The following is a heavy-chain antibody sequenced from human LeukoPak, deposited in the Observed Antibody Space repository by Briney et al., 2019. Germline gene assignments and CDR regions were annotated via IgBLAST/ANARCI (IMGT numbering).Heavy chain of an antibody. D-gene: IGHD6-13*01. CDR2: IYYSGST. V-gene: IGHV4-59*08. Sequence: SETLSLTCTVSGGSISSYYWSWIRQPPGKGLEWIGYIYYSGSTNYNPSLKSRVTISVDTSKDQFSLKLSSVTAADTAVYYCARCPTWGRYSSSWYGDYWGQGTLVTVSS. J-gene: IGHJ4*02. CDR1: GGSISSYY. CDR3: ARCPTWGRYSSSWYGDY.